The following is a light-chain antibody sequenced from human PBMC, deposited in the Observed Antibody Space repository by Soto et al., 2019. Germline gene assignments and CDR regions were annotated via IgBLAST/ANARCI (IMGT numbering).Light chain of an antibody. CDR3: QPYNSYSEA. Sequence: DIELTQSPSTLSVSVGDRFTITCRASQTISSWLAWYQQKPGKAXKLLIYKAYTLKSGVTSRFSGSGSGTEFTLTISSLQPDDFATYYCQPYNSYSEAVGQGTQVEIK. CDR2: KAY. J-gene: IGKJ1*01. CDR1: QTISSW. V-gene: IGKV1-5*03.